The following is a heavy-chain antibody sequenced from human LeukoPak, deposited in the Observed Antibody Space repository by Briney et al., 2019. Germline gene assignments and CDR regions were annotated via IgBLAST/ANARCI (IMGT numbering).Heavy chain of an antibody. CDR3: AKGDNNILTGYYNSFDS. V-gene: IGHV3-23*01. D-gene: IGHD3-9*01. CDR1: GFTFSSYA. Sequence: GGSLRLSCAASGFTFSSYAMSWVRQAPGKGLEWVSAISGSGGSTYYADSVKGRFTISRDNSKNTLYLQMNSLRAEDTALFYCAKGDNNILTGYYNSFDSWGQGALVTVSS. CDR2: ISGSGGST. J-gene: IGHJ4*02.